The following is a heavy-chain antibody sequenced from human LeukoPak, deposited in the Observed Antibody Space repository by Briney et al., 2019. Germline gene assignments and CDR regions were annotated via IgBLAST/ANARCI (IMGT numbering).Heavy chain of an antibody. D-gene: IGHD1-1*01. CDR2: IWYDGSNK. Sequence: PGRSLRLSCAASGFTFSSYGMHWVRQAPGKGPEWVAVIWYDGSNKYYADSVKGRFTISRDNSKNTLYLQMNSLRAEDTAVYYCARFWNDGPIDYWGQGTLVTVSS. V-gene: IGHV3-33*01. J-gene: IGHJ4*02. CDR3: ARFWNDGPIDY. CDR1: GFTFSSYG.